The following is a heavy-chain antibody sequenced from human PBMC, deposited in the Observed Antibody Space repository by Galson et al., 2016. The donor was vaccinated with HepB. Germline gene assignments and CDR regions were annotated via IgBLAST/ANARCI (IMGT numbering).Heavy chain of an antibody. Sequence: SLRLSCAASGFTFRTFWMSWVRQAPGEGLEWVANIKQDGSERSYEDSVKGRFTISRDNAKNSTNTQINSLRVEDTAVYYCARGALTHVFWSAYFFDYWGQGTLVTVSS. V-gene: IGHV3-7*01. CDR3: ARGALTHVFWSAYFFDY. D-gene: IGHD3-3*01. CDR2: IKQDGSER. J-gene: IGHJ4*02. CDR1: GFTFRTFW.